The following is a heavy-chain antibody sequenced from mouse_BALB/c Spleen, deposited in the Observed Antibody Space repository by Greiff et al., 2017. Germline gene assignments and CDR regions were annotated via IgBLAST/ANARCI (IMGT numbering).Heavy chain of an antibody. V-gene: IGHV5-17*02. D-gene: IGHD1-1*01. CDR1: GFTFSSFG. CDR2: ISSGSSTI. Sequence: EVKLVESWGGLVQPGGSRKLSCAASGFTFSSFGMHWVRQAPEKGLEWVAYISSGSSTIYYADTVKGRFTISRDNPKNTLFLQMTSLRSEDTAMYYCARWDYYGSSYDWFAYWGQGTLVTVSA. J-gene: IGHJ3*01. CDR3: ARWDYYGSSYDWFAY.